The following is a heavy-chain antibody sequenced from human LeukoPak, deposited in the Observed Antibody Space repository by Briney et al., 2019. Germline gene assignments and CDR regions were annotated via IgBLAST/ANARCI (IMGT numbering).Heavy chain of an antibody. CDR2: ISYDGSNK. V-gene: IGHV3-30*18. CDR1: GFTFSSYG. J-gene: IGHJ4*02. Sequence: GGSLRLSCAASGFTFSSYGMHWVRQAPGKGLEWVAVISYDGSNKYNADSVKGRFTISRDNSKNTLYLQMNSLRAEDTAVYYCAKDGFDYWGQGTLVTVSS. CDR3: AKDGFDY.